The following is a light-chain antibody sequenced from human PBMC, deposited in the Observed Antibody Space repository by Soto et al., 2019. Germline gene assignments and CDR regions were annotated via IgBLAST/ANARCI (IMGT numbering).Light chain of an antibody. J-gene: IGLJ3*02. CDR1: SSNIGSNY. CDR3: AAWDDSLSGLWV. CDR2: RNN. Sequence: QSVLTQPPSASGTPGQRVTISCSGSSSNIGSNYVYWYRQLPGTAPKLLIYRNNQRPSGVPDRFSGSKSGTSASLAISGLRSEDEADYYCAAWDDSLSGLWVFGGGTQLTVL. V-gene: IGLV1-47*01.